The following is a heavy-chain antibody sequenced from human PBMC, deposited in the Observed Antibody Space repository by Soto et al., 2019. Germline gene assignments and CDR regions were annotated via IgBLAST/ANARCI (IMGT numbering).Heavy chain of an antibody. CDR3: ASDTFTADPFASAGYWPVHH. D-gene: IGHD3-22*01. CDR1: GGTFTEYG. V-gene: IGHV1-69*06. J-gene: IGHJ1*01. Sequence: QVQLVQSGAEVKKPGSSVRVSCKTSGGTFTEYGVSWVRQAPGQGLEWMGGIVTKFTTANYAKTFQGRVTITAERSTNTVYLGLGSLTSEDTAVYFCASDTFTADPFASAGYWPVHHWGQGTVVRVS. CDR2: IVTKFTTA.